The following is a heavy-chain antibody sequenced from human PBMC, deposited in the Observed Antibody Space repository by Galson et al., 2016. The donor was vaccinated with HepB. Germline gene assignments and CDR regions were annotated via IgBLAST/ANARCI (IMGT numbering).Heavy chain of an antibody. CDR2: FDPEDGET. Sequence: SVKVSCKVSGYTLTELFIHWVRQAPGKGLEWMGGFDPEDGETIIAQKFQGRVTMTEDTSADTACMELSGLRAEDTAVYFCARDSRDYFSYYFDYWGPGTLVTVSS. V-gene: IGHV1-24*01. CDR1: GYTLTELF. D-gene: IGHD3-16*01. J-gene: IGHJ4*02. CDR3: ARDSRDYFSYYFDY.